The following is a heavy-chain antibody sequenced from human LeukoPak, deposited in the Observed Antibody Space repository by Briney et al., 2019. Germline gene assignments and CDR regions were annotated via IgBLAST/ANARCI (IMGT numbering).Heavy chain of an antibody. CDR2: IYHSGST. V-gene: IGHV4-38-2*02. D-gene: IGHD5-12*01. Sequence: PSETLSLTCTVSGYSISSGYYWGWIRQPPGKGLEWIGSIYHSGSTYYNPSLKSRVTISVDTSKNQFSLKLSSVTAADTAVYYCASQGRLRKIDYWGQGTLVTVSS. CDR1: GYSISSGYY. J-gene: IGHJ4*02. CDR3: ASQGRLRKIDY.